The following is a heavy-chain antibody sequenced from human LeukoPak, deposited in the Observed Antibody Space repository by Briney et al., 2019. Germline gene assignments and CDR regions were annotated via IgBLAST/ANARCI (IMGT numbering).Heavy chain of an antibody. J-gene: IGHJ4*02. V-gene: IGHV4-34*01. D-gene: IGHD6-19*01. CDR2: INHSGST. CDR3: ARAKYSSGWYGY. Sequence: SETLSLTCAVSGGSFSGYYWSWIRQPPGKGLGWIVEINHSGSTNYNPSLKSRVTISVDTSKNQFSLKLGSVTAADTAVYYCARAKYSSGWYGYWGQGTLVTVSS. CDR1: GGSFSGYY.